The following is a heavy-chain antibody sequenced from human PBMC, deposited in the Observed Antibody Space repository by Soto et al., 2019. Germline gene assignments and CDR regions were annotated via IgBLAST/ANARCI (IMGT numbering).Heavy chain of an antibody. Sequence: SETLSLTCTVSGGSISSYYWSWIRQPPGKGLEWIGYIYYSGSTNYNPSLKSRVTISVDTSKNQFSLKLSSVTAADTAVYYCARTTVTKGGVVWFDPWGQGTLVTVSS. CDR3: ARTTVTKGGVVWFDP. CDR2: IYYSGST. J-gene: IGHJ5*02. CDR1: GGSISSYY. V-gene: IGHV4-59*01. D-gene: IGHD4-4*01.